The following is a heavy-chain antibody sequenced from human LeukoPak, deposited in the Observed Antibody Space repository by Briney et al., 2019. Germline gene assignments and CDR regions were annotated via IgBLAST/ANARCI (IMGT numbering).Heavy chain of an antibody. V-gene: IGHV4-59*01. D-gene: IGHD1-26*01. CDR3: ARADSGSRLDY. CDR1: GGSISSYY. J-gene: IGHJ4*02. CDR2: IYYSGST. Sequence: SETLSLTCTVSGGSISSYYWSWIRQPPGEGLEWIGYIYYSGSTNYNPSLKSRVTISVDTSKNQFSLKLSSVTAADTAVYYCARADSGSRLDYWGQGTLVTVSS.